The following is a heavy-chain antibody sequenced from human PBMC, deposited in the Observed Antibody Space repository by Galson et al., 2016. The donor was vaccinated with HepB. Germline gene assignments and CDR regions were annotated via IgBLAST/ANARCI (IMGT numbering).Heavy chain of an antibody. Sequence: RLSCAASEFSFSYYGMHWVRQAAGKGLEWVAVISYDGSNKYYADSVKGRFTISRDNSKNTLYLQMNSLRVEDTAVYYCVKDTGAVMVADSTDAFDIWGQGTMVTVSS. CDR3: VKDTGAVMVADSTDAFDI. CDR2: ISYDGSNK. D-gene: IGHD2-15*01. V-gene: IGHV3-30*18. J-gene: IGHJ3*02. CDR1: EFSFSYYG.